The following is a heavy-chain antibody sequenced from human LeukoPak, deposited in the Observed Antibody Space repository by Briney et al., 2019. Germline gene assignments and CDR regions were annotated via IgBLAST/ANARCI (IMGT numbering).Heavy chain of an antibody. CDR1: GGSFSGYY. CDR3: AREGGLHHHFDY. V-gene: IGHV4-34*01. D-gene: IGHD4-11*01. CDR2: INHGGST. Sequence: SETLSLTCAVYGGSFSGYYWSWIRQPPGKGLEWSGEINHGGSTNYNPSLKSRVTISVDTSKNQFSLKLSSVTAADTAVYYCAREGGLHHHFDYCGQGTLVTVSS. J-gene: IGHJ4*02.